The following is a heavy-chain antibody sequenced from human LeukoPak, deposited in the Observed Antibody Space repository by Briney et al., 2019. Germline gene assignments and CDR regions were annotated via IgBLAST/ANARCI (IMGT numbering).Heavy chain of an antibody. Sequence: PSETLSLTCAVSGYSISSGYYWGWIRQPPGKGLEWNGSVHHSGATYYNPSLKSRVTISVDTSKNQFSLDLSSVTAADTAVYYCARLNGGSFDYWGQGTLVTVSS. CDR2: VHHSGAT. CDR3: ARLNGGSFDY. D-gene: IGHD2-15*01. J-gene: IGHJ4*02. V-gene: IGHV4-38-2*01. CDR1: GYSISSGYY.